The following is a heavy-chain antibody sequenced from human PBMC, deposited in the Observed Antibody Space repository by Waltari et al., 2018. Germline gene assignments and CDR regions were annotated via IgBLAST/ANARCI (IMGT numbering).Heavy chain of an antibody. CDR2: ISYDGSNK. D-gene: IGHD2-2*01. CDR1: GFTFSSYA. Sequence: QVQLVESGGGVVQSGRSLRLSCAASGFTFSSYAMHWVRPAPGRGPVWGAVISYDGSNKYYADSVKCRFTISRDNSKNTLYLQMNSLRAEDTAVYYCARGEAAASRYYYYMDVWGKGTTVTVSS. J-gene: IGHJ6*03. V-gene: IGHV3-30-3*01. CDR3: ARGEAAASRYYYYMDV.